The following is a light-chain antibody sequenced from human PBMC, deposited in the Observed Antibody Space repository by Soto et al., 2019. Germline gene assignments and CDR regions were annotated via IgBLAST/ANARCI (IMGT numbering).Light chain of an antibody. Sequence: QSALTQPASVSGSPGQSITISCTGTSSDVGGYDFVSWYQQHPAKAPRLIISEVTNRPSGVSNRFSGSKSGNTASLTISGLQAEDEAVYFCSSYTSSDTLVFGGGTKLTVL. CDR2: EVT. V-gene: IGLV2-14*01. J-gene: IGLJ3*02. CDR1: SSDVGGYDF. CDR3: SSYTSSDTLV.